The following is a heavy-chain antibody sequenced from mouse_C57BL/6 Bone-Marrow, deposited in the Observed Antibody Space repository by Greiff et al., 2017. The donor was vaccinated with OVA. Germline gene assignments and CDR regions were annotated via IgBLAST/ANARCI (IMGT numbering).Heavy chain of an antibody. V-gene: IGHV2-9-1*01. CDR3: AMYYYGSSEFAD. CDR2: IWTGGGT. Sequence: QVQLQQSGPGLVAPSQSLSLTCTVSGFSLTSYAISWVRQPPGKGLEWLGVIWTGGGTNYNSALKSRLSISKDNSKSQFFLKMNSLQTDDTARYYGAMYYYGSSEFADWGQGTLVTVSA. CDR1: GFSLTSYA. J-gene: IGHJ3*01. D-gene: IGHD1-1*01.